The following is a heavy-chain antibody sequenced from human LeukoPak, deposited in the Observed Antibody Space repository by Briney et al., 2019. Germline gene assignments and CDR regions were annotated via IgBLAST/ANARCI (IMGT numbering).Heavy chain of an antibody. CDR1: GFTFSSYW. CDR3: ARETPLYAGEGFDC. J-gene: IGHJ4*02. V-gene: IGHV3-7*01. D-gene: IGHD2-2*01. CDR2: IKQDGSEK. Sequence: GGSLRLSCAASGFTFSSYWMNWVRQAPGKGLEWVANIKQDGSEKYYVDSVKGRFTISRDNAKNSLYLQMNSLRAEDTAVYYYARETPLYAGEGFDCWGQGSLVTVSS.